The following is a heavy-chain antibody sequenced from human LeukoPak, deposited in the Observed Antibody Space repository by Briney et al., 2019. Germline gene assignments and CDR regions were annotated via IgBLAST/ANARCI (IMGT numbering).Heavy chain of an antibody. D-gene: IGHD3-10*01. CDR3: ARAGLYYYGSGSPPPFDY. CDR1: GFTFSSYG. Sequence: GGSLRLSCAASGFTFSSYGMHWVRQAPGKGLEWVAVIWYDGSNKYYADSVKGRFTISRDNSKNTLYLQMNSLRAEDTAVYYCARAGLYYYGSGSPPPFDYWGQGTLVTVSS. J-gene: IGHJ4*02. CDR2: IWYDGSNK. V-gene: IGHV3-33*01.